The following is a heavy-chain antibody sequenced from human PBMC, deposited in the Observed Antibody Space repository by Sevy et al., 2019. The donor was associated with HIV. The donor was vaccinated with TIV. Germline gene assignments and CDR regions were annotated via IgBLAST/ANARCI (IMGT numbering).Heavy chain of an antibody. Sequence: GGSLRLSCAASGFTFSDYYMSWIRQAPGKGLEWVSYISSSGSTIYYADSLKGRFTISRDNAKNSLYLQMNSLRAEDTGVYYCARGPAYYDFWSGYKGMDVWGQGTTVTVSS. J-gene: IGHJ6*02. CDR3: ARGPAYYDFWSGYKGMDV. CDR2: ISSSGSTI. D-gene: IGHD3-3*01. V-gene: IGHV3-11*04. CDR1: GFTFSDYY.